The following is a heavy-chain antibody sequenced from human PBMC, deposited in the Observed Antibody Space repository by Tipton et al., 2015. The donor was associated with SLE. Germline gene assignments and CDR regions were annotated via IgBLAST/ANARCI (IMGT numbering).Heavy chain of an antibody. CDR1: GGSFSGYY. CDR3: ARAGRWRVRFFDY. D-gene: IGHD6-19*01. J-gene: IGHJ4*02. CDR2: INHSGST. Sequence: TLSLTCAVYGGSFSGYYWSWIRQPPGKGLEWIGEINHSGSTNYNPSLKSRVTISVDTSKNQFSLKLSSVTAADTAVYYCARAGRWRVRFFDYWGQGTLVTVSS. V-gene: IGHV4-34*01.